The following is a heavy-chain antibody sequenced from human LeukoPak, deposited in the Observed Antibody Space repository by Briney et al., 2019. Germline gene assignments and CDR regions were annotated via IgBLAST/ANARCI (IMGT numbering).Heavy chain of an antibody. J-gene: IGHJ3*02. CDR1: GYTFTGYY. Sequence: ASVKVSCKASGYTFTGYYMHWVRQAPGQGLEWMGWINPNSGGTNYAQKFQGRVTMTRDTSISTAYMELSRLRSDDTAVYHCASRDTVVTPYGDAFDIWGQGTMVTVSS. D-gene: IGHD4-23*01. CDR3: ASRDTVVTPYGDAFDI. CDR2: INPNSGGT. V-gene: IGHV1-2*02.